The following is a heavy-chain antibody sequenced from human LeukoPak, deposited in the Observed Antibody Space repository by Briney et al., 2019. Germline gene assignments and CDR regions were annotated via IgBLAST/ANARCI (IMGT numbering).Heavy chain of an antibody. V-gene: IGHV4-59*08. D-gene: IGHD2-15*01. CDR3: ARNRPIEGYCSGGSCYVQSWFDP. J-gene: IGHJ5*02. CDR2: IYYSGST. CDR1: GGSISSYY. Sequence: SETLSLTCTVSGGSISSYYWSWIRQPPGKGLEWIGYIYYSGSTNYNPSLKSRVTISVDTSKNQFSLKLSSVTAADTAVYYCARNRPIEGYCSGGSCYVQSWFDPGAREPWSPSPQ.